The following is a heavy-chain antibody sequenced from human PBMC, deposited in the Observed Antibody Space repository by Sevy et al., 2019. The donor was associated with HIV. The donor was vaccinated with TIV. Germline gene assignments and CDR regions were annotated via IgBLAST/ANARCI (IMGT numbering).Heavy chain of an antibody. J-gene: IGHJ4*02. V-gene: IGHV3-48*01. CDR1: GFTFSSFG. CDR3: ARETYFYDTTTFPENDY. D-gene: IGHD3-22*01. Sequence: GGSLRLSCAASGFTFSSFGMNWVRLAPGKGLEWISCLRHSTNTRLYAASVTGRFSISRDNARNSLYLQMNILRAEDTAVYYCARETYFYDTTTFPENDYWGRGTLVTVSS. CDR2: LRHSTNTR.